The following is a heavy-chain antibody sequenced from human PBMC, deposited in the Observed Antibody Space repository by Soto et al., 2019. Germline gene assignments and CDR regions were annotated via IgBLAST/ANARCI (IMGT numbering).Heavy chain of an antibody. CDR2: IVPNPSNA. CDR1: GFTFSTSG. CDR3: ATARHCSSDACPAAE. J-gene: IGHJ4*02. V-gene: IGHV3-23*05. D-gene: IGHD2-2*01. Sequence: EVQLLESGGGLVQPGGSLRLSCAASGFTFSTSGMLWVRQPPGEGLEWVSAIVPNPSNATYTDSVKGRFTITRDNSKNTVFLQMSTLRADYTALYYCATARHCSSDACPAAEWGQGTLITVSS.